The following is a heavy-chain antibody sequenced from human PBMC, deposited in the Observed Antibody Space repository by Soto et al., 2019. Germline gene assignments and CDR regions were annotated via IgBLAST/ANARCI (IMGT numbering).Heavy chain of an antibody. D-gene: IGHD3-3*01. J-gene: IGHJ4*02. CDR2: IVPNVGTV. V-gene: IGHV1-69*06. Sequence: GASVKVSCKSSGGTFSSFINYPINWVRQAPGQGLEWMGGIVPNVGTVNYTQKFRGKVTITADKSTGTAYMELSSLRSEDTALYYCARRDTSGFPRYFDNWGQGTQVTV. CDR1: GGTFSSFINYP. CDR3: ARRDTSGFPRYFDN.